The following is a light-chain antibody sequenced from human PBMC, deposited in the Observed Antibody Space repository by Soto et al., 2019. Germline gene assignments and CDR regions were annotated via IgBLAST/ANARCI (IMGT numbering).Light chain of an antibody. J-gene: IGKJ4*01. CDR2: SAS. V-gene: IGKV1-9*01. CDR3: QQLSRYPLP. Sequence: DNKFTQSPSFLSASVGDTVTITCRASQALSTYLAWYQQKPGKAPDLLIYSASTLQSGVPSRFSGSGSETEFSLTIRALQPEDFATYYCQQLSRYPLPFGGGTKV. CDR1: QALSTY.